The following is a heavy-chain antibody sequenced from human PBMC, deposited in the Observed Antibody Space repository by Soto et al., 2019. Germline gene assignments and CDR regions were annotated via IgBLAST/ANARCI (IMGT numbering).Heavy chain of an antibody. CDR3: AKDCSVGTVPTQYYFDY. J-gene: IGHJ4*02. CDR2: ISGSSGST. CDR1: GFTFSSYA. D-gene: IGHD4-17*01. Sequence: GGSLRLSCAASGFTFSSYAMSWVRQAPGKGLEWVSAISGSSGSTYYADSVKGRFTISRDNSKNTLYLQMNSLRAEDTAVYYCAKDCSVGTVPTQYYFDYWGQGTLVTVSS. V-gene: IGHV3-23*01.